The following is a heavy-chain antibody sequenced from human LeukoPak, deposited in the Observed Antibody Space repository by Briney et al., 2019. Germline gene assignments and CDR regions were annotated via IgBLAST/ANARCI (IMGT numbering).Heavy chain of an antibody. CDR2: ISYDGSNK. CDR3: AKVQSAYCGGDCYPYYFDY. CDR1: GFTFSSYG. Sequence: PGGSLRLSCAASGFTFSSYGMHWVRQAPGKGREWVAVISYDGSNKYYADSVKGRFTISRDNSKNTLYLQMNSLRAEDTAVYYCAKVQSAYCGGDCYPYYFDYWGQGTLVTVSS. V-gene: IGHV3-30*18. D-gene: IGHD2-21*02. J-gene: IGHJ4*02.